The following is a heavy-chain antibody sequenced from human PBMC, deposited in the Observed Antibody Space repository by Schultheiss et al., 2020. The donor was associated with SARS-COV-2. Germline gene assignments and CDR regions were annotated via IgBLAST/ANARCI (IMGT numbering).Heavy chain of an antibody. CDR2: TRNKANSYTT. CDR3: VKEGEEMGTS. V-gene: IGHV3-72*01. D-gene: IGHD5-24*01. CDR1: GFTFSDHY. Sequence: GGSLRLSCAASGFTFSDHYMDWVRQAPGKGLEWVGRTRNKANSYTTEYAASVKGRFTISRDDSKNSLYLQMNSLRADDTAVYYCVKEGEEMGTSWGQGTLVTVSS. J-gene: IGHJ4*02.